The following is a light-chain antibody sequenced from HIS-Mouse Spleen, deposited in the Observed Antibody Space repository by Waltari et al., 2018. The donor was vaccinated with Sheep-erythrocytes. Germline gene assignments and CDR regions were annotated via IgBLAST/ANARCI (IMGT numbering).Light chain of an antibody. CDR3: SSYTSSSTWV. J-gene: IGLJ3*02. CDR2: EVS. CDR1: SSVVGGYNY. V-gene: IGLV2-14*01. Sequence: QSALTQPASVSGSPGQSITISCTGTSSVVGGYNYVSWYQPHPGKAPKLMIYEVSNGPGGGYKRFSGSESGNPASLTISGLQAEDEADYYCSSYTSSSTWVFGGGTKLTVL.